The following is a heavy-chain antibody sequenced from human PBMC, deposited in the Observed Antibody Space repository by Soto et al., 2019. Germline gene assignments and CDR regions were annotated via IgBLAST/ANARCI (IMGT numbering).Heavy chain of an antibody. CDR2: TNGNLGTG. V-gene: IGHV1-69*06. CDR3: XRRDSHGFFRXFDX. J-gene: IGHJ5*02. CDR1: GGTFSSYP. D-gene: IGHD3-10*01. Sequence: QVQLVQSGAEVKRPGSSVKVSCKASGGTFSSYPISWVRQAPGQGLEWMGGTNGNLGTGNYAQKFRGRLTITTDISTTTAYMELSSXXXXXXXXXXCXRRDSHGFFRXFDXWGQGTLVT.